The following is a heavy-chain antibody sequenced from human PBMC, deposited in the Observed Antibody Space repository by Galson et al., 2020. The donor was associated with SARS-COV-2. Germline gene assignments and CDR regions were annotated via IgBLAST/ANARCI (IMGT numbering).Heavy chain of an antibody. J-gene: IGHJ5*02. D-gene: IGHD6-19*01. CDR3: ARDATSRGWYNWFDP. CDR2: VLNSGTT. V-gene: IGHV4-39*07. Sequence: ETLSLTCTVSGGSIRSSNYYWGWIRQPPGKGLEWIGSVLNSGTTHYSPSLQSRVTISVDTSKNQFSLNLNSVTAADTAMYYCARDATSRGWYNWFDPWGQGTLVTVSP. CDR1: GGSIRSSNYY.